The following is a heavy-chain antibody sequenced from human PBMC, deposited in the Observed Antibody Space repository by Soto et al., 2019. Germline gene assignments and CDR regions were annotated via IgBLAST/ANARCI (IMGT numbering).Heavy chain of an antibody. CDR1: GFTFSSYA. V-gene: IGHV3-30-3*01. J-gene: IGHJ4*02. D-gene: IGHD3-3*01. CDR2: ISYDGSNK. CDR3: ARDKRDLRFLEWSYYFDF. Sequence: QVQLVESGGGVVQPGRSLRLSCAASGFTFSSYAMHWVRQAPGKGLEWVAVISYDGSNKYYADSVKGRFTISRDNSKNTVYLQMNSLRAADTAVYYCARDKRDLRFLEWSYYFDFWGQGTLVTVSS.